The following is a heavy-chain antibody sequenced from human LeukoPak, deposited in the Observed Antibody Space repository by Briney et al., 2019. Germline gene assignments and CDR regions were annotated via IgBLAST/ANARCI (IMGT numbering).Heavy chain of an antibody. CDR3: ARRAGAYSHPYDY. CDR2: IYHSGRT. CDR1: GYSISSGYY. J-gene: IGHJ4*02. Sequence: SETLSLTCTVSGYSISSGYYWGWIRQPPGKGLEWIGSIYHSGRTFYNPSLKSRVTISVDTSKNQFSLKLTSVTAADTAVYYCARRAGAYSHPYDYWGQGTLVTVSS. V-gene: IGHV4-38-2*02. D-gene: IGHD4/OR15-4a*01.